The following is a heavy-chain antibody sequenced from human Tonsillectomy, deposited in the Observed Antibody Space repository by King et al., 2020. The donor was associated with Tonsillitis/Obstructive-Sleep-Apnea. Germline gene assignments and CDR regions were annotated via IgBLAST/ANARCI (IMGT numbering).Heavy chain of an antibody. CDR2: IIPILGIP. D-gene: IGHD5-12*01. CDR1: GGTFSSYA. J-gene: IGHJ6*03. Sequence: QLVQSGAEVKKPGSSVKVSCKASGGTFSSYAISWVRQAPGQGLEWMGRIIPILGIPNYTQKFQGRVTITADKSTSTAYMELSSLRYEDTAVYYCAREEVEVVATYYYYMDVWDKGTTVTVSS. V-gene: IGHV1-69*04. CDR3: AREEVEVVATYYYYMDV.